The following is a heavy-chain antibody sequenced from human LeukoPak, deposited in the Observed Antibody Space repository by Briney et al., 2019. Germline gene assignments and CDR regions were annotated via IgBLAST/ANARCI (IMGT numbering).Heavy chain of an antibody. D-gene: IGHD5-12*01. Sequence: PGGSLRLSCAASGFTFSSYWMSWVRQAPGKGLEWVANIKQDGSEKYYVDSVKGRFTISRDNAKNSLYLQMNSLRAEDTALYYCARVPTRYYYYYMDVWGKGTTVTVSS. CDR3: ARVPTRYYYYYMDV. CDR1: GFTFSSYW. CDR2: IKQDGSEK. V-gene: IGHV3-7*03. J-gene: IGHJ6*03.